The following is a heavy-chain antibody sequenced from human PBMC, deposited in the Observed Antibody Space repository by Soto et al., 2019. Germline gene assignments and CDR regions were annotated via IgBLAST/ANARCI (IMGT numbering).Heavy chain of an antibody. CDR3: ARGGYSSGWYPFDY. CDR2: IIPIFGTA. CDR1: GGTFSSYA. J-gene: IGHJ4*02. Sequence: QVQLVQSGAEVKKPGSSVKVSCKASGGTFSSYAISWLRQAPGQGLEWMGGIIPIFGTANYAQKFQGRVTITADESTSTAYMELSSLRSEDTAVYYCARGGYSSGWYPFDYWGQGTLVTVSS. V-gene: IGHV1-69*01. D-gene: IGHD6-19*01.